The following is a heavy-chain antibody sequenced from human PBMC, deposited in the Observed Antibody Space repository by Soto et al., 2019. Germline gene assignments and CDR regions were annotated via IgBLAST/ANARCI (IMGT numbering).Heavy chain of an antibody. CDR2: IDPSDSYT. J-gene: IGHJ6*02. V-gene: IGHV5-10-1*01. CDR1: GYSFTSYW. Sequence: EVQLVQSGAEVKKPGESLRISCKGSGYSFTSYWIIWVRQMPGKGLEWMGRIDPSDSYTNYSPSFQGHVTISADKSISTASLQRRSLKAWDTAMSFCARLPPRVRGGYYCWGMDVWGQGTTVTVSS. CDR3: ARLPPRVRGGYYCWGMDV. D-gene: IGHD3-10*01.